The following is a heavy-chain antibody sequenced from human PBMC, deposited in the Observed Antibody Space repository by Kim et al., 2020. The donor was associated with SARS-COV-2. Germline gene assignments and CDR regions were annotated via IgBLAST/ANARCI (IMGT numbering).Heavy chain of an antibody. CDR1: GGSVSSGSYY. D-gene: IGHD6-19*01. V-gene: IGHV4-61*01. Sequence: SETLSLTCTVSGGSVSSGSYYWSWIRQPPGKGLEWIGYIYYSGSTNYNPSLKSRVTISVDTSKNQFSLKLSSVTAADTAVYYCARDHIAVAGTGLFDPWG. J-gene: IGHJ5*02. CDR2: IYYSGST. CDR3: ARDHIAVAGTGLFDP.